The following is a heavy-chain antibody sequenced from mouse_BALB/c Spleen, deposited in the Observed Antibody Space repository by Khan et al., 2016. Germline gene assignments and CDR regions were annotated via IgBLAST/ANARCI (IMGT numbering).Heavy chain of an antibody. CDR2: ISYSGST. V-gene: IGHV3-2*02. Sequence: EVQLQESGPGLVKPSQSLSLTCTVTGYSITSDYAWNWIRQFPGNKLEWMGYISYSGSTSYNPSLKSRISITRDTSKNQFFLQLNSVTTEDTATYYCASYYDYDYFDYWGQGTTLTVSS. J-gene: IGHJ2*01. CDR3: ASYYDYDYFDY. D-gene: IGHD2-4*01. CDR1: GYSITSDYA.